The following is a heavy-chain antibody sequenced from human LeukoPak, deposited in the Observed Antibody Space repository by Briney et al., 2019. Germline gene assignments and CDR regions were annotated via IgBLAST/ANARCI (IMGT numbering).Heavy chain of an antibody. D-gene: IGHD5-18*01. CDR2: MNPNSGNT. Sequence: ASVKVSCKASGYTFTSYDINWMRRATGQGLEWMGWMNPNSGNTGYAQKFQGRVTMTRNTSISTAYVELSSLRSEDTAVYYCASRKSGYSYGTDYWGQGTLVTVSS. CDR3: ASRKSGYSYGTDY. CDR1: GYTFTSYD. V-gene: IGHV1-8*01. J-gene: IGHJ4*02.